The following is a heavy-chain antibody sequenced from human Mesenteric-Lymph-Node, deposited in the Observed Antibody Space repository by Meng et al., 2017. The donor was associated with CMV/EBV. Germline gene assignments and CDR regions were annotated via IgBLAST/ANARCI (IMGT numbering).Heavy chain of an antibody. CDR1: GGSISRGDYY. Sequence: SETLSLTCTVSGGSISRGDYYWSWIRQHPEKGLEWIGYITYNGRTYYNKSLKSRLTISGDTSKNQFFLRLTSVTAADTAVYYCARDTCSRTTCNLDFWGQGTRVTVSS. CDR3: ARDTCSRTTCNLDF. J-gene: IGHJ4*02. D-gene: IGHD2-2*01. CDR2: ITYNGRT. V-gene: IGHV4-31*03.